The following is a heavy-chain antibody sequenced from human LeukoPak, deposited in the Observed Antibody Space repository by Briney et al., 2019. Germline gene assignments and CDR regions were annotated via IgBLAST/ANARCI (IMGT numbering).Heavy chain of an antibody. Sequence: GGSLRLSCAASEFTFSSYSMNWVRQAPGKGLEWVSYITNSGNSKSYADSVKGRFTISRDNSKNTLYLQMNSLRAEDTAVYYCAKDPPGVFPTPPEEAFDYWGQGTLVTVSS. CDR1: EFTFSSYS. J-gene: IGHJ4*02. CDR2: ITNSGNSK. V-gene: IGHV3-48*01. D-gene: IGHD3-10*01. CDR3: AKDPPGVFPTPPEEAFDY.